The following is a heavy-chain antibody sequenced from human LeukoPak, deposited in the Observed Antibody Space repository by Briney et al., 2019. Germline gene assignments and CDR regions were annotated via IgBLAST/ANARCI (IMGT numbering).Heavy chain of an antibody. J-gene: IGHJ4*02. CDR3: ARARLESYDSSGYYDY. V-gene: IGHV1-69*13. Sequence: GASVKVSCKASGGTFSSYAISWVRQAPGQGLEWMGGIIPIFGTANCAQKFQGRVTITADESTSTAYMELSSLRSEDTAVYYCARARLESYDSSGYYDYWGQGTLVTVSS. D-gene: IGHD3-22*01. CDR1: GGTFSSYA. CDR2: IIPIFGTA.